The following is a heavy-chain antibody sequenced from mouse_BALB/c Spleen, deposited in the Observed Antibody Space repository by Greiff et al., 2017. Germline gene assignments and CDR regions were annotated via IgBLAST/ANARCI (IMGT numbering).Heavy chain of an antibody. J-gene: IGHJ2*01. V-gene: IGHV1-77*01. CDR3: AREGEDRDYPDY. D-gene: IGHD2-4*01. Sequence: LQESGAELARPGASVKLSCKASGYTFTDYYINWVKQRTGQGLEWIGEIYPGSGNTYYNEKFKGKATLTADKSSSTAYMQLSSLTSEDSAVYFFAREGEDRDYPDYWGQGTTLTVSS. CDR2: IYPGSGNT. CDR1: GYTFTDYY.